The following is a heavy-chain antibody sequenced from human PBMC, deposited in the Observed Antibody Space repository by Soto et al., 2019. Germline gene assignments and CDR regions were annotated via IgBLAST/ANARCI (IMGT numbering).Heavy chain of an antibody. D-gene: IGHD2-15*01. CDR2: IYSDGTT. J-gene: IGHJ1*01. Sequence: EEHLVETGGDLILPGGSLRLSCSTSVFNVSGSYMSWVRQAPGKGPEWVSSIYSDGTTDYADSVKGRFTISRDSSRNMVFLQMKGLRGEDPAVYYCARDCCSGRHFAHWGQGSMVTDSS. V-gene: IGHV3-53*02. CDR3: ARDCCSGRHFAH. CDR1: VFNVSGSY.